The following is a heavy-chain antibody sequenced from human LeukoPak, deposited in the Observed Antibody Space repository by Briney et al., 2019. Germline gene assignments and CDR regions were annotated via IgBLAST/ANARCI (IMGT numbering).Heavy chain of an antibody. J-gene: IGHJ6*03. CDR1: GGTFSSYA. D-gene: IGHD6-13*01. CDR3: ARGPYSSSWYSGDYYYYYMDV. V-gene: IGHV1-69*13. Sequence: ASVKVSCKASGGTFSSYAISWVRQAPGQGLEWMGGIIPIFGTANYAQKFQGRVTITADESTSTAYMELSSLRSEDTAVYYCARGPYSSSWYSGDYYYYYMDVWGKGTTVTVPS. CDR2: IIPIFGTA.